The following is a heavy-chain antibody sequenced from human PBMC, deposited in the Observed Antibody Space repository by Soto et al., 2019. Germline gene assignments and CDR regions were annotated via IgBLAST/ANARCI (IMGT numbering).Heavy chain of an antibody. V-gene: IGHV3-23*01. D-gene: IGHD6-13*01. CDR2: ISGSGGST. J-gene: IGHJ4*02. CDR1: GFNFSSYA. Sequence: GGSLRLSCAASGFNFSSYAMSWVRQAPGKGLEWVSAISGSGGSTYYADSVKGRFTISRDNSKNTLYLQMNSLRAEDTAVYYCAKDTTELVHYFDYWGQGTLVTVSS. CDR3: AKDTTELVHYFDY.